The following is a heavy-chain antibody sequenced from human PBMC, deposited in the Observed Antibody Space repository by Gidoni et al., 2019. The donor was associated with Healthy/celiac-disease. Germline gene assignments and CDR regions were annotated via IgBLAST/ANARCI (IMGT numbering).Heavy chain of an antibody. Sequence: EVQLLESGGGLVQPGGSLRLSCAASGFTFSSYAMSWVRQAPGKGLEWVSAISGSGGSTYYADSVKGRFTISRDNSKNTLYLQMNSLRAEDTAVYYCAKGGNSPLNTGYSSGWHDYYWYFDLWGRGTLVTVSS. V-gene: IGHV3-23*01. CDR2: ISGSGGST. D-gene: IGHD6-19*01. CDR3: AKGGNSPLNTGYSSGWHDYYWYFDL. CDR1: GFTFSSYA. J-gene: IGHJ2*01.